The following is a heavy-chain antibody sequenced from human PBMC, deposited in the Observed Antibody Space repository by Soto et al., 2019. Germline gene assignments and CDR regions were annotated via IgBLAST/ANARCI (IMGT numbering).Heavy chain of an antibody. V-gene: IGHV4-39*01. CDR2: IYYSGST. D-gene: IGHD2-15*01. CDR1: GGSISISSYY. J-gene: IGHJ4*02. Sequence: SETLSLTCTVSGGSISISSYYWGWILQPPGKGLEWIGSIYYSGSTYYNPSLKSRVTISVDTSKNQFSLKLSSVTAADTAVYYCARHPPRNRRCDLFDYWGQGTLVTVSS. CDR3: ARHPPRNRRCDLFDY.